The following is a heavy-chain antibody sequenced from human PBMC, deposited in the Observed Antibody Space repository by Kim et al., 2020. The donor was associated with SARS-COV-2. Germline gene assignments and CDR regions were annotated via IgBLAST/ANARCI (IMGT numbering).Heavy chain of an antibody. V-gene: IGHV3-11*06. CDR3: ARGATYYGSGPDY. D-gene: IGHD3-10*01. J-gene: IGHJ4*02. Sequence: YADSVKGRFTISRDNAKNSLYLQMGSLRAEDTAVYYCARGATYYGSGPDYWGQGTLVTVSS.